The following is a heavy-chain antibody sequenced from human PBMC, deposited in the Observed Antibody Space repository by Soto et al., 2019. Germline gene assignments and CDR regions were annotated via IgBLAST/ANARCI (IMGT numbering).Heavy chain of an antibody. CDR2: ISSSSSYI. Sequence: EVQLVESGGGLVKPGGSLRLSCAASGFTFSSYSMNWVRQAPGKGLEWVSSISSSSSYIYYADSVKGRFTISRDNAKNSLYLQRNSLRAEDTAVYYWARDRYCSSTSCYGGSFDSCGQGTLVTVSS. CDR3: ARDRYCSSTSCYGGSFDS. J-gene: IGHJ4*02. V-gene: IGHV3-21*01. CDR1: GFTFSSYS. D-gene: IGHD2-2*01.